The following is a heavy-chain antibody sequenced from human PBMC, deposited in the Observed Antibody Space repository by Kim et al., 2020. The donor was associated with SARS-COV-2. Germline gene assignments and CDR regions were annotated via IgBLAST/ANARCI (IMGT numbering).Heavy chain of an antibody. CDR3: ATSARVQLWFY. D-gene: IGHD5-18*01. CDR1: GFPFSPYA. J-gene: IGHJ1*01. CDR2: ISVSGGDT. V-gene: IGHV3-23*01. Sequence: GGSLRLSCAASGFPFSPYAMRWVRQAPGKGLEWVSAISVSGGDTYYADSVKGRFTISRDNSRSTLYLQMNSLRADDTAVYYCATSARVQLWFYWGRGTLVTVSS.